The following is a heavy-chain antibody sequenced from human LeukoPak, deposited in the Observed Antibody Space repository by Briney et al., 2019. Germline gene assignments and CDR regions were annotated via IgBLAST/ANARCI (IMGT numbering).Heavy chain of an antibody. CDR3: ARATVAGTGVDI. D-gene: IGHD6-19*01. Sequence: SVKVSCKASGGTFSSYAISWVRQAPGQGLEWMGGIIPIFGTANYAQKFQGRVTITADKSTSTAYMELSSLRSEDTAVYYCARATVAGTGVDIWGQRTMVTVSS. J-gene: IGHJ3*02. CDR2: IIPIFGTA. V-gene: IGHV1-69*06. CDR1: GGTFSSYA.